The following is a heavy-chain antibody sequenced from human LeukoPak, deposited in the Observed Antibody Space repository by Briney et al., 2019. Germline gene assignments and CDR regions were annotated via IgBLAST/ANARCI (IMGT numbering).Heavy chain of an antibody. CDR1: GFTFSSYA. CDR2: ISGSGGST. Sequence: GGSLRLSCAASGFTFSSYAMSWVRQAPGKGLEWVSAISGSGGSTYYADSVKGRFTISRDNSKNTLYLQMNSLRAEDTAVYYCARFPLGAPAATENWGQGTLVTVSS. D-gene: IGHD2-2*01. CDR3: ARFPLGAPAATEN. J-gene: IGHJ4*02. V-gene: IGHV3-23*01.